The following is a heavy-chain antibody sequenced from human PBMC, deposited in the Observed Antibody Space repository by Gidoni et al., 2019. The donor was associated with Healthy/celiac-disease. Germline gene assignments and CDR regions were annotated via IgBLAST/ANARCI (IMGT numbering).Heavy chain of an antibody. CDR3: ARVPNSGYAGDY. D-gene: IGHD5-12*01. V-gene: IGHV1-2*02. CDR1: GYTFTGYY. Sequence: QVQLVQSGAEVKKPGASVKVSCKASGYTFTGYYMHWVRQAPGQGLEWMGWINPNSGGTNDAQKFQGRVTMTRDTSISTAYMELSRLRSDDTAVYYCARVPNSGYAGDYWGQGTLVTVSS. CDR2: INPNSGGT. J-gene: IGHJ4*02.